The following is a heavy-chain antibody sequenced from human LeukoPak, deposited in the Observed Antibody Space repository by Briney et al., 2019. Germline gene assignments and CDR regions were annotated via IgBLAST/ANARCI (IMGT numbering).Heavy chain of an antibody. J-gene: IGHJ5*02. V-gene: IGHV3-23*01. Sequence: GGSLRLSCEASGFTFNTYSMNWARQAPGKGLEWVSAISGSGGSTYYADSVKGRFTISRDNSKNTLYLQMNSLRAEDTAVYYCAKDVRELLWFGELLSWFDPWGQGTLVTVSS. CDR1: GFTFNTYS. CDR3: AKDVRELLWFGELLSWFDP. D-gene: IGHD3-10*01. CDR2: ISGSGGST.